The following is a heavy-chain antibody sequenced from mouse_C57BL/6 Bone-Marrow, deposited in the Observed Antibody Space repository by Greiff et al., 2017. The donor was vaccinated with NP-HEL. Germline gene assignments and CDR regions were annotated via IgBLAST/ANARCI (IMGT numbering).Heavy chain of an antibody. CDR3: ARGGNNSNYGLAWFAY. CDR1: GYSFTDYN. D-gene: IGHD2-5*01. J-gene: IGHJ3*01. CDR2: INPNYGTT. V-gene: IGHV1-39*01. Sequence: VQLQQSGPELVKPGASVKISCKASGYSFTDYNMNWVKQSNGKSLEWIGVINPNYGTTSYNQKFKGKATLTVDKSSSTAYMQLNSLTSEDSAVYYCARGGNNSNYGLAWFAYWGQGTLVTVSA.